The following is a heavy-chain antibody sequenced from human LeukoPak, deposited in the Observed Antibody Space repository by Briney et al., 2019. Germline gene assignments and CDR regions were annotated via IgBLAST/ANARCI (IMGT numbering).Heavy chain of an antibody. CDR3: TTVSYYYGSGSYYIPYYYYYMDV. V-gene: IGHV3-15*01. CDR2: IKSKTDGGTT. CDR1: GFTFSSYG. J-gene: IGHJ6*03. D-gene: IGHD3-10*01. Sequence: GGSLRLSCAASGFTFSSYGMSWVRQAPGKGLEWVGRIKSKTDGGTTDYAAPVKGRFTISRDDSKNTLYLQMNSLKTEDTAVYYCTTVSYYYGSGSYYIPYYYYYMDVWGKGTTVTVSS.